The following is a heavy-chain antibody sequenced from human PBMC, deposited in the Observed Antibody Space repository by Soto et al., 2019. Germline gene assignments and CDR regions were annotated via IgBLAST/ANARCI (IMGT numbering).Heavy chain of an antibody. D-gene: IGHD1-26*01. CDR2: ISAYNGNT. V-gene: IGHV1-18*01. CDR1: GYTFTSYG. Sequence: QVQLVQSGAEVKKPGASVKVSCKASGYTFTSYGISWVRQAPGQGLEWMGWISAYNGNTKYAQKLQGRVTITTDASTSLAYTAMRSLRYDDTAVYYWAGIAVGATRDDYWGQGTLVTVSS. J-gene: IGHJ4*02. CDR3: AGIAVGATRDDY.